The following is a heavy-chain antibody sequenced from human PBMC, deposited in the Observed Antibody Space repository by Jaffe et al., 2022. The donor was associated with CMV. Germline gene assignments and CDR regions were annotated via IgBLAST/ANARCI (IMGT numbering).Heavy chain of an antibody. D-gene: IGHD1-7*01. CDR3: TSSDEGNWNYSGRDAFDI. CDR2: IRSKAYGGTT. Sequence: EVQLVESGGGLVQPGRSLRLSCTASGFTFGDYAMSWVRQAPGKGLEWVGFIRSKAYGGTTEYAASVKGRFTISRDDSKSIAYLQMNSLKTEDTAVYYCTSSDEGNWNYSGRDAFDIWGQGTMVTVSS. V-gene: IGHV3-49*04. J-gene: IGHJ3*02. CDR1: GFTFGDYA.